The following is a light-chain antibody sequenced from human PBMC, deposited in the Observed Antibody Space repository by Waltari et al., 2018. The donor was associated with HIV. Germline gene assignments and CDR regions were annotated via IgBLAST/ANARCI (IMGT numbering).Light chain of an antibody. CDR2: GAS. V-gene: IGKV3-20*01. Sequence: EVVLTQSPGTLSLSPGERATLSCRASQSVGSSYLAWYQQKPGQAPRLLIYGASSRATGIPDRVSGSGSVTDFTLTISRVEPEDFAVYYCQQYGHSAVMYTFGQGTNLQIK. CDR1: QSVGSSY. CDR3: QQYGHSAVMYT. J-gene: IGKJ2*01.